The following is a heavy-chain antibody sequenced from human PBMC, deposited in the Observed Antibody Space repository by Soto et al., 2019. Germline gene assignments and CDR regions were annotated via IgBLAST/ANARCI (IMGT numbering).Heavy chain of an antibody. CDR3: AREGGYDFWSAYDFDY. CDR2: IWYDGSDK. J-gene: IGHJ4*02. Sequence: QVQLVESGGGVVQPGRSLRLSCAASGFTFSSYGMHWVRHAPGKGLEWVAVIWYDGSDKYYADSVKGRFTISRDNSKNTLYLQMNSLRAEDTAVYYCAREGGYDFWSAYDFDYWGQGTLVTVSS. D-gene: IGHD3-3*01. CDR1: GFTFSSYG. V-gene: IGHV3-33*01.